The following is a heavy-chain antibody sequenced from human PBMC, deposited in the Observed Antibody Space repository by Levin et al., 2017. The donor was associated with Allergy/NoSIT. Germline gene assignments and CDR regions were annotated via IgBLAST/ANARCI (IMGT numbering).Heavy chain of an antibody. CDR3: AKASLSMAAYSSSSPYYYYGMDV. Sequence: GESLKISCAASGFTFSSYAMSWVRQAPGKGLEWVSAISGSGGSTYYADSVKGRFTISRDNSKNTLYLQMNSLRAEDTAVYYCAKASLSMAAYSSSSPYYYYGMDVWGQGTTVTVSS. D-gene: IGHD6-13*01. V-gene: IGHV3-23*01. CDR2: ISGSGGST. J-gene: IGHJ6*02. CDR1: GFTFSSYA.